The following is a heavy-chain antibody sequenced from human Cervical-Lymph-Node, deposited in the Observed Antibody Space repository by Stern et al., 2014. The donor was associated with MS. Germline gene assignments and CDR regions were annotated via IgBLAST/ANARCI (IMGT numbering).Heavy chain of an antibody. CDR3: ARDRNGEGVMAL. V-gene: IGHV1-69*01. D-gene: IGHD3-16*01. Sequence: QVQLGQSGPEVKKPGSSVKVSCKASGGSFKTYGITWVRQAPGQGPEWMGGTIPMFASTNIAQRFQGRVTITADESTNTAYTEMNSLRTEDTAVYYCARDRNGEGVMALWGQGTLVTVSS. CDR1: GGSFKTYG. J-gene: IGHJ4*02. CDR2: TIPMFAST.